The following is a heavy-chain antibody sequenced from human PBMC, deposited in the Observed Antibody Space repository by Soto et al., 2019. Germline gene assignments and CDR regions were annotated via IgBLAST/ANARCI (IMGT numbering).Heavy chain of an antibody. CDR3: ARVSHDSSPS. CDR1: EYRDPGYISS. Sequence: PRHTASRSSANSEYRDPGYISSSDCSRQTPSRGLEWLGRTYYRSKWYNDYAVSVKSRITINPDTSKNQFSLQLNSVTPEDTAVYYCARVSHDSSPSWGQGTMVTVSS. D-gene: IGHD3-22*01. J-gene: IGHJ3*01. V-gene: IGHV6-1*01. CDR2: TYYRSKWYN.